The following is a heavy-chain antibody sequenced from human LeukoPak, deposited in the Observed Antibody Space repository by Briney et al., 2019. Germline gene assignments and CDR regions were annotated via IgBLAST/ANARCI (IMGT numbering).Heavy chain of an antibody. CDR3: ARVRTTGTITLDY. Sequence: SETLSLTCTVSGGSISSYYWSWIRQPPGKGLEWIGYIYYSGNTNYNPSLKSRVTISVDTSKNQFSLKLTSVTAADTAVYYCARVRTTGTITLDYWGQGTLATVSS. CDR1: GGSISSYY. J-gene: IGHJ4*02. CDR2: IYYSGNT. V-gene: IGHV4-59*01. D-gene: IGHD1-1*01.